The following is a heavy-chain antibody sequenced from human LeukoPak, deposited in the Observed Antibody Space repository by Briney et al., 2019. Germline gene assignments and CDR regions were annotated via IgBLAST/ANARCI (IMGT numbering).Heavy chain of an antibody. Sequence: SETLSLTCTVSGGSISSYYWSWIRQPPGKGLEWIGYIYYSGSTNYNPSLKSRVTISVDTSKNQFSLKLSSVTAADTAVYYCARGRITMVRGAHFDYWGQGTLVTVSS. V-gene: IGHV4-59*01. CDR2: IYYSGST. J-gene: IGHJ4*02. D-gene: IGHD3-10*01. CDR3: ARGRITMVRGAHFDY. CDR1: GGSISSYY.